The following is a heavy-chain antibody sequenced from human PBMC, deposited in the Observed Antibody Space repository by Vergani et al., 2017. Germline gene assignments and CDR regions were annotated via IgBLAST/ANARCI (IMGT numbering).Heavy chain of an antibody. J-gene: IGHJ4*02. CDR2: ISSSSSTI. CDR3: ARNDYGDLDY. Sequence: EVQLVESGGGLVQPGGSLRLSCAASGFTFSSYSMNWVRQAPGKGLEWVSYISSSSSTIYYADSVQGRFTISRDNAKNSLYLQMNSLRAEDTAVYDCARNDYGDLDYWGQGTLVTVSS. CDR1: GFTFSSYS. D-gene: IGHD4-17*01. V-gene: IGHV3-48*01.